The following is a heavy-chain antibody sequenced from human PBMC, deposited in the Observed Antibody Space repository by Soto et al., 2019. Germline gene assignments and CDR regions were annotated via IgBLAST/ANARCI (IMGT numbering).Heavy chain of an antibody. CDR3: ARDRRQGIAVAGAHYYYYGMDV. V-gene: IGHV1-69*13. CDR2: IIPIFGTA. CDR1: GGTFSSYA. Sequence: SVKVSCKASGGTFSSYASSWVRQAPGEGLEWLGGIIPIFGTANYAQKFQVRVTITADESTSTADMELRSLISEDTAVYYCARDRRQGIAVAGAHYYYYGMDVWG. J-gene: IGHJ6*02. D-gene: IGHD6-19*01.